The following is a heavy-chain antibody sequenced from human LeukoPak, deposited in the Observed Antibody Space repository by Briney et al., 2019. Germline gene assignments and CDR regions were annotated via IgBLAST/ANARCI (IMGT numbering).Heavy chain of an antibody. V-gene: IGHV3-7*01. D-gene: IGHD3-3*01. CDR1: GFTFSSYW. Sequence: PGGSLRLSCAASGFTFSSYWMSWVRQAPGKGLEWVANIKQDGSEKYYVDSVKGRFTISRDNAKNSLYLQMNSLRAEDTAVYYWAKVGYDFWGGPRGFDYWGQGTLVTVSS. CDR3: AKVGYDFWGGPRGFDY. J-gene: IGHJ4*02. CDR2: IKQDGSEK.